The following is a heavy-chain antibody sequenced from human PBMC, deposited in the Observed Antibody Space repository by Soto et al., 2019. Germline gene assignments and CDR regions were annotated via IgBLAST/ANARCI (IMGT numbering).Heavy chain of an antibody. CDR1: GGSISGYY. CDR3: GRISSPGEYAY. CDR2: IYSGNT. V-gene: IGHV4-4*08. Sequence: QVQLQESGPGVVKPSETLSLTCTISGGSISGYYWTWIRQSPGKGLEYIGYIYSGNTNYNPSLNSIVTISVDTSKNHFSLKLCSVTADDTAVYYCGRISSPGEYAYWGQGTLVTVSS. D-gene: IGHD4-17*01. J-gene: IGHJ4*02.